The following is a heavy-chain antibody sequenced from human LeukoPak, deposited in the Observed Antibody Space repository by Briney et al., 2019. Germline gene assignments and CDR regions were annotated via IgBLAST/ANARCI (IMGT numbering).Heavy chain of an antibody. Sequence: PGGSLRLSCAASGFTFSDYGMHWVRQAPGKGLERVALISYDGTNKYYADSVKGRFTISRDNSKNTLYLQMNSLRTEDTALYYCAKSPYAGYYFDYWGQGTLVTVSS. CDR3: AKSPYAGYYFDY. D-gene: IGHD2-8*01. V-gene: IGHV3-30*18. J-gene: IGHJ4*02. CDR2: ISYDGTNK. CDR1: GFTFSDYG.